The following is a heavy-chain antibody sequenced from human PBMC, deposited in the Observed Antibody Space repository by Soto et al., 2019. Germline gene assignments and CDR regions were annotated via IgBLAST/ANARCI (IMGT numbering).Heavy chain of an antibody. J-gene: IGHJ6*02. CDR2: IWFDGSNR. CDR3: VKGQVVPAAHYYYYGMDV. D-gene: IGHD2-2*01. Sequence: GGSLRLSCAASGFTFSSYGMHWVRQAPGKGLEWVAVIWFDGSNRYHADSVEGRFTISRDNSKNTLYLQMNSLRAEDTAVYYCVKGQVVPAAHYYYYGMDVWGQGTTVTVSS. V-gene: IGHV3-33*06. CDR1: GFTFSSYG.